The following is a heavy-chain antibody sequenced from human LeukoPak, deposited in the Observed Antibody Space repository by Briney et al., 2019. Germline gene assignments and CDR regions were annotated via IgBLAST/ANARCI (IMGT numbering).Heavy chain of an antibody. CDR2: INQDGSEK. V-gene: IGHV3-7*03. Sequence: PGGSLRLSCAASGITFSRFWMSLVRQAPGKGLQWVANINQDGSEKHYVDSVKGRFTISRDNAENSLYLQTNSLRAEDTAVYYCASGGHLDYWGQGALVTVAS. CDR3: ASGGHLDY. D-gene: IGHD3-16*01. CDR1: GITFSRFW. J-gene: IGHJ4*02.